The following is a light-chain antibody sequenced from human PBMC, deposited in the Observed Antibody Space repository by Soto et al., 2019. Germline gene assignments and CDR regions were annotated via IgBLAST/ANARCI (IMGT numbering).Light chain of an antibody. V-gene: IGLV1-44*01. J-gene: IGLJ3*02. Sequence: QPVLTQPPSASGTPGQRVTISCSGSNSNIGSNTVNWYHHLPGTAPKILIYNNDQRPSGVPDRFSGSKSGTSASLAISGLQSEDEADYYCAAWDDSLNGPVFGGGTKVTVL. CDR2: NND. CDR3: AAWDDSLNGPV. CDR1: NSNIGSNT.